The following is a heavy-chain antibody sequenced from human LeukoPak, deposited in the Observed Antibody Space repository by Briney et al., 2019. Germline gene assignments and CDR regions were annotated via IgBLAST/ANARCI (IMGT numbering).Heavy chain of an antibody. Sequence: PSETLSLTCTVSGGSISSGSYYWSWIRQPPGKGLEWIGEINHSGSTNYNPSLKSRVTISVDTSKNQFSLKLSSVTAADTAVYYCARGRARWELLPFDYWGQGTLVTVSS. D-gene: IGHD1-26*01. V-gene: IGHV4-39*07. CDR2: INHSGST. CDR3: ARGRARWELLPFDY. J-gene: IGHJ4*02. CDR1: GGSISSGSYY.